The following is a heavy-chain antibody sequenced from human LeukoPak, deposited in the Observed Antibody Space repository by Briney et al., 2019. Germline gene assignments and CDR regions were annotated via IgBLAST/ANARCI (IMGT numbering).Heavy chain of an antibody. CDR2: INPNSGGT. V-gene: IGHV1-2*02. J-gene: IGHJ4*02. CDR1: GYTFTGYY. Sequence: GASVKVSCKASGYTFTGYYMHWVRQATGQGLEWMGWINPNSGGTNYAQKFQGRVTMTRDTSISTAYMELSRLRSDDTAVYYCASWGFGLVGPPFDYWGQGTLVTVSS. CDR3: ASWGFGLVGPPFDY. D-gene: IGHD6-6*01.